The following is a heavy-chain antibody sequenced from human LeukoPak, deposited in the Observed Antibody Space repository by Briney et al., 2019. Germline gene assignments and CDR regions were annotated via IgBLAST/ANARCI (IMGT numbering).Heavy chain of an antibody. J-gene: IGHJ6*03. CDR3: ARAGSTSHYTDYYYMDV. V-gene: IGHV3-11*01. CDR2: ISSSGSTI. CDR1: GFTFSDYY. Sequence: KTGGSLRLSCAASGFTFSDYYMSWIRQAPGEGLEWVSYISSSGSTIYYADSVKGRFTISRDNAKNSLYLQMNSLRAEDTAVYYCARAGSTSHYTDYYYMDVWGKGTTVTVSS. D-gene: IGHD2-2*02.